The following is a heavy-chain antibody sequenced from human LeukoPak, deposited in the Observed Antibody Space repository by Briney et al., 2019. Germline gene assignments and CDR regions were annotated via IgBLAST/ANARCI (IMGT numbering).Heavy chain of an antibody. CDR3: ARNIVVVPAAGNWFDP. D-gene: IGHD2-2*01. J-gene: IGHJ5*02. Sequence: KPSETLSLPCAVSGYSISSGYYCGWIRQPPGKGLEGIGSIYHSGSTYYNPSLKSRVTTSVDTSKNQFSLKLSSVTAADTAVYYCARNIVVVPAAGNWFDPWGQGTLVTVSS. CDR2: IYHSGST. CDR1: GYSISSGYY. V-gene: IGHV4-38-2*01.